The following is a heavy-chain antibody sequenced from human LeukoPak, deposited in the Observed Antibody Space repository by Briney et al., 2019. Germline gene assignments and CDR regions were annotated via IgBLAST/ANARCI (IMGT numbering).Heavy chain of an antibody. J-gene: IGHJ3*02. D-gene: IGHD6-13*01. CDR2: INTNSGGT. CDR3: ARDKGIAPAAEVDVFDI. CDR1: GYTFTGYY. V-gene: IGHV1-2*02. Sequence: APVKASCKASGYTFTGYYMHWVRQAPGQGLEWMGWINTNSGGTNYAQKFQGRVTMTRDTSISTAYMELRRLRSDETAVYYCARDKGIAPAAEVDVFDIWGQGTMGSGSS.